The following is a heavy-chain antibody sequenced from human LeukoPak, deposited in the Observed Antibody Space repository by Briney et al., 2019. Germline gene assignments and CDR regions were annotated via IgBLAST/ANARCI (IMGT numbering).Heavy chain of an antibody. CDR1: GFTFSSYW. J-gene: IGHJ6*02. V-gene: IGHV3-7*01. CDR2: IKQDGSEK. Sequence: GGSLRLSCAASGFTFSSYWMSWVRQAPGKGLEWVANIKQDGSEKYYVDSVKGRFTISRDNAKNSLYLQMNSLRAEDTAVYYCARDKGQCGGGDCYFYYYYGMDVWGQGPTVTVSS. D-gene: IGHD2-21*02. CDR3: ARDKGQCGGGDCYFYYYYGMDV.